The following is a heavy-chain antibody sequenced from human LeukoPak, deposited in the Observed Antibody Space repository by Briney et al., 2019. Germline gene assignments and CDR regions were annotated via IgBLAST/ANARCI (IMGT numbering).Heavy chain of an antibody. CDR1: GLTFSSHA. CDR2: ITSSGGST. J-gene: IGHJ4*02. D-gene: IGHD1-26*01. Sequence: GGSLRLSCEASGLTFSSHAMTWVSQAPGKGLEWVAGITSSGGSTFYAGSVKGRFTISRDNSKNTVYLQMNSLRAEDTAVYYCATRPPSETYYGVLDYWGQGTLVTVSS. V-gene: IGHV3-23*01. CDR3: ATRPPSETYYGVLDY.